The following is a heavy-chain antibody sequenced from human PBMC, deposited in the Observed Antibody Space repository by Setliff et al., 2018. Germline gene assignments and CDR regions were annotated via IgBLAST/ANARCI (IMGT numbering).Heavy chain of an antibody. J-gene: IGHJ4*02. CDR3: ARDRGSGSYFLRYFDY. CDR2: ISSSSSTI. Sequence: SLRLSCAASGFIFRSYEMNWVRQAPGKGLEWVSYISSSSSTIYYADSVKGRFTISRDNAKNSLYLQMNSLRAEDTAVYYCARDRGSGSYFLRYFDYWGQGTLVTVSS. V-gene: IGHV3-48*03. D-gene: IGHD1-26*01. CDR1: GFIFRSYE.